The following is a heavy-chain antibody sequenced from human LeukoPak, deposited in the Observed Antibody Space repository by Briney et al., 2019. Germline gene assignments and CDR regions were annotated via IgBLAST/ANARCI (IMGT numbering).Heavy chain of an antibody. D-gene: IGHD1-26*01. Sequence: GGSLRLSCAASGFTFDDYAMHWVRQAPGKGLEWVAVISYDGSNKYYADSVKGRFTISRDNSKNTLYLQMNSLRAEDTAVYYCARDPYSGGYGSYYYYYMDVWGKGTTVTISS. V-gene: IGHV3-30*03. CDR3: ARDPYSGGYGSYYYYYMDV. CDR2: ISYDGSNK. J-gene: IGHJ6*03. CDR1: GFTFDDYA.